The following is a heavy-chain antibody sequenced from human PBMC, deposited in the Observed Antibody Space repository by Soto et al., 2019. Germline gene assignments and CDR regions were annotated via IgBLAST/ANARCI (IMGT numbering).Heavy chain of an antibody. J-gene: IGHJ5*02. D-gene: IGHD6-13*01. CDR3: TRDASRDSSARGWFDP. V-gene: IGHV3-21*01. Sequence: PGGSLRLSCASSGFTFRRFTMNCVLHAPGKGLEWVSTISSNSAYIYYTDALRGRFTISRDNAKNSLHLQMNSLRAEDTAVYYCTRDASRDSSARGWFDPWGPGTLVTVSS. CDR2: ISSNSAYI. CDR1: GFTFRRFT.